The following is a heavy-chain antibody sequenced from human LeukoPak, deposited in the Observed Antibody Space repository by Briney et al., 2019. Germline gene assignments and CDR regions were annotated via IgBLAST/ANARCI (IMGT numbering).Heavy chain of an antibody. CDR1: GFTFSSYS. V-gene: IGHV3-21*03. D-gene: IGHD3-9*01. J-gene: IGHJ4*02. CDR2: ISSSSSYI. CDR3: TTGEPLLKGNFDF. Sequence: GGSLRLSCAASGFTFSSYSKNWVRQAPGKGLECVSSISSSSSYIYYADSVKGRFTISRDNAKNSLYLQMNSLRAADTAVYYCTTGEPLLKGNFDFWGQGTLVTVSS.